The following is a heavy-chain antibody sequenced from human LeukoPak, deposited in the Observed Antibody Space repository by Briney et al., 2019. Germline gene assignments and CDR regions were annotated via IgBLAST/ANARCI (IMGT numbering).Heavy chain of an antibody. D-gene: IGHD5-12*01. Sequence: GGSLRLSCAASGFTLSSSWMRWVRQAPGKGLVWVSRIKNDGSDASYADSVKGRFTISSAKTKNTLYLQMNSLRAEDTAIYYCARPIVTTINSLDDWGQGTLVTVSS. J-gene: IGHJ4*02. CDR2: IKNDGSDA. V-gene: IGHV3-74*01. CDR1: GFTLSSSW. CDR3: ARPIVTTINSLDD.